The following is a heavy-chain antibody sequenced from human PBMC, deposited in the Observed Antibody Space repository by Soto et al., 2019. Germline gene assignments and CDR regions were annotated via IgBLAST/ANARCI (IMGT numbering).Heavy chain of an antibody. CDR2: INHSGST. D-gene: IGHD1-26*01. J-gene: IGHJ6*01. V-gene: IGHV4-34*01. CDR3: ARGREAPRGSYY. Sequence: ETPVATLAVFCGPFNGYYWSWIRQPPGKGLEWIGEINHSGSTNYNPSLKSRVTISVDTSKNQFSLKLSSVTAADTAVYYCARGREAPRGSYY. CDR1: CGPFNGYY.